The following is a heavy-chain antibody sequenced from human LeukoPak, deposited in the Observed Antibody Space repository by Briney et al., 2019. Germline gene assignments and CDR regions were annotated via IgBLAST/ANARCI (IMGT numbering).Heavy chain of an antibody. V-gene: IGHV3-23*01. CDR3: AKDGLRYFDWFSGKDV. CDR2: ISGSGGST. D-gene: IGHD3-9*01. J-gene: IGHJ6*02. CDR1: GFTFSSYA. Sequence: PGGSLRLSCAASGFTFSSYAMSWVRQAPGKGLEWVSAISGSGGSTYYADSVKGRFTISRDNSKNTLYLQMNSLRAEDTAVYYCAKDGLRYFDWFSGKDVWGQGTTVTVSS.